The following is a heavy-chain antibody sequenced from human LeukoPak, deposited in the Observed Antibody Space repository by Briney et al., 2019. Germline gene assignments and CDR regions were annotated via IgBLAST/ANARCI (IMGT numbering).Heavy chain of an antibody. D-gene: IGHD3-16*02. CDR2: ISSSSSYI. V-gene: IGHV3-21*01. CDR3: APSSGDYDYVWGSYRLDY. Sequence: GGSLRLSCAASGFTFSSYSMNWVRQAPGKGLEWVSSISSSSSYIYYADSVKGRFTISRDNAKNSLYLQMSSLRAEDTAVYYCAPSSGDYDYVWGSYRLDYWGQGTLVTVSS. CDR1: GFTFSSYS. J-gene: IGHJ4*02.